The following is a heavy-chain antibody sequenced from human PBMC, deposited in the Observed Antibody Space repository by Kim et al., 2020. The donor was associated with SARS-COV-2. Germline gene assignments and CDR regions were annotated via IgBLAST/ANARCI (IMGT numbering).Heavy chain of an antibody. CDR3: ARERFDP. CDR2: INHSGST. J-gene: IGHJ5*02. Sequence: SETLSLTCAVYGGSFSGYYWSWIRQPPGKGLEWIGEINHSGSTNYNPSLKSRVTISVDTSKNQFSLKLSSVTAADTAVYYCARERFDPWGQGTLVTVSS. CDR1: GGSFSGYY. V-gene: IGHV4-34*01.